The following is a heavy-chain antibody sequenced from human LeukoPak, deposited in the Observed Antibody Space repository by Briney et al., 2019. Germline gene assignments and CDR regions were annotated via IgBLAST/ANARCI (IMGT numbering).Heavy chain of an antibody. CDR1: GLTLSSYG. D-gene: IGHD3-22*01. Sequence: GRSLRLSCAVSGLTLSSYGMHWVRHAPGKGREWVSVIWYEGSNKYHTDSVKGRFTISRDNSTNTLYLQQNSLRAEDTAVYYCARDPGYYDSSGYYGWFDPWGQGTLVTVSS. V-gene: IGHV3-33*01. CDR3: ARDPGYYDSSGYYGWFDP. CDR2: IWYEGSNK. J-gene: IGHJ5*02.